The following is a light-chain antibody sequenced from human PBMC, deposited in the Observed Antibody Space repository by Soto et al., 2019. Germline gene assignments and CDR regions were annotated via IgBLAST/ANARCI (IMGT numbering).Light chain of an antibody. CDR3: QQYGGSPRT. V-gene: IGKV3-20*01. CDR1: QSVSSN. J-gene: IGKJ1*01. Sequence: EIVMTQSQATLSVSPGERATLSCRASQSVSSNLAWYQQKPGQAPRLLIYGASTRVTGIPATFSGSGSGTDFTLTISRLEPEDFAVYYCQQYGGSPRTVGQGTKVDI. CDR2: GAS.